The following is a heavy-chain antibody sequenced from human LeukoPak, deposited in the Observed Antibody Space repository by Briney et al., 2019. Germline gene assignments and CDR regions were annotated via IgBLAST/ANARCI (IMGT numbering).Heavy chain of an antibody. D-gene: IGHD3-3*01. CDR1: GGSFSGYY. V-gene: IGHV4-34*01. CDR2: INHSGST. J-gene: IGHJ6*02. CDR3: ARVGVTIFGVALPATYYYYGMDV. Sequence: SETLSLTCAVYGGSFSGYYWSWIRQPPGKGLEWIGEINHSGSTNYIPSLKSRVTISVDTSKNQFSLKLSSVTAADTAVYYCARVGVTIFGVALPATYYYYGMDVWGQGTTVTVSS.